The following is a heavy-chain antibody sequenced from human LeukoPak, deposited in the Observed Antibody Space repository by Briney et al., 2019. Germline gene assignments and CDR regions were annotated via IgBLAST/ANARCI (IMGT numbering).Heavy chain of an antibody. D-gene: IGHD6-13*01. CDR3: ARLIRYSSSWYPGN. J-gene: IGHJ4*02. CDR2: INHSGST. Sequence: PSETLSLTCAVYGGSFSGYYWSWIRQPPGKGLEWIGEINHSGSTNYNPSLKSRVTISVDTSKNQFSLKLSSVTAADTAVYYCARLIRYSSSWYPGNWGQGTLVTVSS. V-gene: IGHV4-34*01. CDR1: GGSFSGYY.